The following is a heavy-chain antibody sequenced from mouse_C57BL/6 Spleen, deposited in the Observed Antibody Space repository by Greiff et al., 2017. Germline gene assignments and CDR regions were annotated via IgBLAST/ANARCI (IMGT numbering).Heavy chain of an antibody. V-gene: IGHV1-82*01. CDR2: IYPGDGDT. J-gene: IGHJ3*01. CDR3: AREGGSSPFAY. D-gene: IGHD1-1*01. Sequence: VQVVESGPELVKPGASVKISCKASGYAFSSSWMNWVKQRPGKGLEWIGRIYPGDGDTNYNGKFKGKATLTADKSSSTAYMQLSSLTSEDSAVYFCAREGGSSPFAYWGQGTLVTVSA. CDR1: GYAFSSSW.